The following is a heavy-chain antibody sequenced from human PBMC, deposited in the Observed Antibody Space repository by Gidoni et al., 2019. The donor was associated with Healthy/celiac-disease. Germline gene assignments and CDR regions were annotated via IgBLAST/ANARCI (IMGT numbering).Heavy chain of an antibody. D-gene: IGHD3-10*01. J-gene: IGHJ5*02. V-gene: IGHV4-39*01. CDR2: IYYSGST. CDR1: GGSISSSSYY. CDR3: ARQSRGSGSYYNDSSGDGKGWFDP. Sequence: QLQLQESGPGLVKPSETLSLTCTVSGGSISSSSYYWGWIRQPPGKGLEWIGSIYYSGSTYYNPSLKSRVTISVDTSKNQFSLKLSSVTAADTAVYYCARQSRGSGSYYNDSSGDGKGWFDPWGQGTLVTVSS.